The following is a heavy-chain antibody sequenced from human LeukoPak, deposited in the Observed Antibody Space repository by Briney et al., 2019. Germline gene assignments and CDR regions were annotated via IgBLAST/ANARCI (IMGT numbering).Heavy chain of an antibody. CDR2: ISGSGGST. CDR1: GFTFSSYA. V-gene: IGHV3-23*01. CDR3: ARQTYSSGWYSDY. J-gene: IGHJ4*02. D-gene: IGHD6-19*01. Sequence: GGSLRLSCAASGFTFSSYAMSWVRQAPGKGLEWVSAISGSGGSTYYADSVKGRFTISRDNFKNTLYLQMNSLRAEGTAVYYCARQTYSSGWYSDYWGQGTLVTVSS.